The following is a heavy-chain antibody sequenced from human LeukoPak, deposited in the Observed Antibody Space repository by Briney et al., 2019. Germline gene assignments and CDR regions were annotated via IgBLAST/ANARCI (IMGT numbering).Heavy chain of an antibody. CDR2: IYYSGST. CDR1: GGSISSYY. Sequence: SETLSLTCTVSGGSISSYYWSWIRQPPGKGLEWIGYIYYSGSTNYNPSLKSRVTISVDTSKNQFSLELSSVTAADTAVYYCARGGYGNHNWFDSWGQGTLVTVSS. D-gene: IGHD1-14*01. V-gene: IGHV4-59*01. J-gene: IGHJ5*01. CDR3: ARGGYGNHNWFDS.